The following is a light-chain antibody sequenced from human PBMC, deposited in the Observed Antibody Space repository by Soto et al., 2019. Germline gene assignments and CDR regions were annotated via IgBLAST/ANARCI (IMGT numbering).Light chain of an antibody. CDR2: DVS. CDR3: CSDEGSWV. CDR1: SSDVGGYNY. Sequence: QSALTQPRSVSGSPGQSGTISFTGTSSDVGGYNYVSWYQQHPGKAPKLMIYDVSKRRSGVPERFSGTKSGNTASLTISGLHDEHEADCYCCSDEGSWVFGTGNKLTVL. J-gene: IGLJ1*01. V-gene: IGLV2-11*01.